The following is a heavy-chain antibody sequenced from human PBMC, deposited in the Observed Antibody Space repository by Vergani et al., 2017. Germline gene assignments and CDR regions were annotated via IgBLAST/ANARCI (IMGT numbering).Heavy chain of an antibody. CDR3: ARARDLVVVITTFDY. J-gene: IGHJ4*02. CDR2: IYYSGSP. V-gene: IGHV4-39*07. Sequence: QLQLQESGPGLVKPSETLSLTCTVSGGSISSSSYYWGWIRQPPGKGLEWIGSIYYSGSPYYNPSLKSRVTISVDTSKNQFSLKLGSVTAADTAVYYCARARDLVVVITTFDYWGQGTLVTVSS. D-gene: IGHD3-22*01. CDR1: GGSISSSSYY.